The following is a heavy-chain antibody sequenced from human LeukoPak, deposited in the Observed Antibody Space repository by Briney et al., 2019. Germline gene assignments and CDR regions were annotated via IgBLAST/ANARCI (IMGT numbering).Heavy chain of an antibody. CDR3: ARGRDIVVVPAEMDF. CDR1: GGSISSGSYY. J-gene: IGHJ6*04. Sequence: SETLSLTCTVSGGSISSGSYYWSWIRQPAGKGLEWIGRIYTSGSTNYNPSLKSRVTISVDTSKNQFSLKLSSVTAADTAVYNCARGRDIVVVPAEMDFWGKGTTVTISS. V-gene: IGHV4-61*02. CDR2: IYTSGST. D-gene: IGHD2-2*01.